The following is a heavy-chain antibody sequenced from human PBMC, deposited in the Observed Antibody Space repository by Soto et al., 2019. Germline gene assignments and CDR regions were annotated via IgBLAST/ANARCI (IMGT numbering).Heavy chain of an antibody. J-gene: IGHJ5*02. D-gene: IGHD1-26*01. V-gene: IGHV3-33*01. CDR1: GFTFRKYG. CDR3: AALTHANLLGGLDP. Sequence: PGGSLRLSCRASGFTFRKYGMHWARQAPGKGLEWVAIIWLDGSNQYYADSVKGRFTISRDNSRNTVDLQMNSLRVEDTAVYYCAALTHANLLGGLDPWGQGTLVTVSS. CDR2: IWLDGSNQ.